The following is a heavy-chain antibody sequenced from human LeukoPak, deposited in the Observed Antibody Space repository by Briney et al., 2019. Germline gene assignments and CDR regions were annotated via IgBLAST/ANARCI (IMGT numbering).Heavy chain of an antibody. J-gene: IGHJ4*02. CDR3: AREEYSSGLDY. CDR2: IIPILGIA. Sequence: SVKVSCKASGGIFSSYAISWVRQAPGQGLEWMGRIIPILGIANYAQKFQGRVTITADKSTSTAYMELSSLRSEDTAVYYCAREEYSSGLDYWGQGTLVTVSS. D-gene: IGHD6-19*01. V-gene: IGHV1-69*04. CDR1: GGIFSSYA.